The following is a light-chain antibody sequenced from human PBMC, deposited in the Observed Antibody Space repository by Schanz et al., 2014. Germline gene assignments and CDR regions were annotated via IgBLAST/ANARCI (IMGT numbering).Light chain of an antibody. V-gene: IGKV3-15*01. J-gene: IGKJ2*01. CDR2: GAS. CDR3: QQYVTSPFT. CDR1: QSVGYK. Sequence: EIVMTQSPATLSVSPGERATLSCRASQSVGYKLAWYQHRAGQAPRLLIYGASTRATGIPARFSGSGSGTEFTLTISRLEPEDFAVYYCQQYVTSPFTFGQGTKLEIK.